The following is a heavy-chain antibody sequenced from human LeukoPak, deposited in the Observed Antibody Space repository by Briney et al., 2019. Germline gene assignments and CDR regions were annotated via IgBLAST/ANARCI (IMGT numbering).Heavy chain of an antibody. CDR3: ARGYSSSSGFDY. V-gene: IGHV1-2*04. D-gene: IGHD6-6*01. J-gene: IGHJ4*02. Sequence: GASVKVSCKASGYTFTGCYMHWVRQAPGQGLEWMGWINPNSGGTNYAQKFQGWVTMTRDTSISTAYMELSRLRSDDTAVYYCARGYSSSSGFDYWGQGTLVTVSS. CDR1: GYTFTGCY. CDR2: INPNSGGT.